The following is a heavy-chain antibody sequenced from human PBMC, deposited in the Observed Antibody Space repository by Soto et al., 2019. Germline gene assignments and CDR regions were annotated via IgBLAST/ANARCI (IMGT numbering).Heavy chain of an antibody. D-gene: IGHD3-16*01. J-gene: IGHJ6*02. Sequence: QVQVVESGGGVVQPGRSLRLSCAGSGFTFSKYSINWVRQAPGKGLEWVAVISYDGNNEHYADSVKGRFTISRDNSKNTLYLQMYTLRAEDTAVYYCAREIYSGENLALRVVYYHYALDVWGQGNRVNVSS. V-gene: IGHV3-30-3*01. CDR3: AREIYSGENLALRVVYYHYALDV. CDR2: ISYDGNNE. CDR1: GFTFSKYS.